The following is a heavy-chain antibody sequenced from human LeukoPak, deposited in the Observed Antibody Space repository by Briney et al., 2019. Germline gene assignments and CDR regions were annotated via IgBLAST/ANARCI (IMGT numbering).Heavy chain of an antibody. Sequence: GALRLSCVASGFTFSDYYMSWIRQAPGKGLEWVSYIGSTIYYADSVKGRFTISRDNAKNSLHLQMNSLRAEDTAVYYCARDRGIVGTTGYYYMDVWGKGTTVTVS. CDR3: ARDRGIVGTTGYYYMDV. CDR1: GFTFSDYY. J-gene: IGHJ6*03. CDR2: IGSTI. D-gene: IGHD1-26*01. V-gene: IGHV3-11*04.